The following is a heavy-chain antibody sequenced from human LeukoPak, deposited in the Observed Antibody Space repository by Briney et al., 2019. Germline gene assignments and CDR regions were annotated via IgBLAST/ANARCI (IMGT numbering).Heavy chain of an antibody. V-gene: IGHV3-7*01. CDR2: IKQEGSEH. CDR1: GFTFSRHW. CDR3: VRGPHYGAYTDYFDY. J-gene: IGHJ4*02. D-gene: IGHD4-17*01. Sequence: GGSLRLSCAASGFTFSRHWMSWVRQASGKGLEWVATIKQEGSEHYYVDSVKGRFTISRDDATNSLSLQMNSLRVEDTALYYCVRGPHYGAYTDYFDYWGRGTLVTVSS.